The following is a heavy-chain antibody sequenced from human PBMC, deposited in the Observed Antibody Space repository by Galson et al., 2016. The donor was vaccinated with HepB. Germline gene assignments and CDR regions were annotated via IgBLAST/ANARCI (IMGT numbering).Heavy chain of an antibody. V-gene: IGHV3-23*01. CDR3: AKDLGFLEWLFFDSYYYYGMDV. Sequence: LRLSCAASGFDFRRYAMSWVRQAPGKGLEWVSAISGSGGSTYYADSVKGRFTISRDNSKNTLYLQMNSLRAEDTAVYYCAKDLGFLEWLFFDSYYYYGMDVGGQGTTVTVSS. CDR1: GFDFRRYA. CDR2: ISGSGGST. J-gene: IGHJ6*02. D-gene: IGHD3-3*01.